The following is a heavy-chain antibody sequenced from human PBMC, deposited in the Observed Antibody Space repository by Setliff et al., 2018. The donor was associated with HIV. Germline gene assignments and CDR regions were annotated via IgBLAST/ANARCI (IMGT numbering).Heavy chain of an antibody. Sequence: ASVKVSCKASGYTFTSYGISWVRQAPGQGLEWMGWINPNSGGTNFAQKFQGRVTVTRDTPISTAYMEIKKLTSDDTAVYYCARDNRTGYSGGWPLDYWGQGTVVTVSS. CDR2: INPNSGGT. V-gene: IGHV1-2*02. CDR3: ARDNRTGYSGGWPLDY. J-gene: IGHJ4*02. CDR1: GYTFTSYG. D-gene: IGHD5-12*01.